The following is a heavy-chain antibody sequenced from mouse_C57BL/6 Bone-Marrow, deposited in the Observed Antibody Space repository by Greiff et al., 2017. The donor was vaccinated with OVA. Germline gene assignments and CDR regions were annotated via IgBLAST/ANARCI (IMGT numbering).Heavy chain of an antibody. V-gene: IGHV14-4*01. Sequence: EVKLVESGAELVRPGASVKLSCTASGFTFTDYYMHWVKQRPEQGLEWIGWIDPENGDTEYASKFQGKATITADTSSNTAYMQRSSLTSEDTAVYYCTTDTRFAYWGRGTLVTVSA. CDR1: GFTFTDYY. CDR3: TTDTRFAY. CDR2: IDPENGDT. J-gene: IGHJ3*01.